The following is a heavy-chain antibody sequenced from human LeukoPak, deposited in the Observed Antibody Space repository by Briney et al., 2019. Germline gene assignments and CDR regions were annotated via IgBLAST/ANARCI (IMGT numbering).Heavy chain of an antibody. J-gene: IGHJ5*02. CDR3: ATLVGSSGWYGEGWFDP. D-gene: IGHD6-19*01. Sequence: ASVKVSCKVSGYTLTELSMHWVRQAPGKGLEWMGGLDPEDGETIYAQKFQGRVTMTEDTSTDTAYMELSSLRSEDTAVYYCATLVGSSGWYGEGWFDPWGQGTLVTASS. V-gene: IGHV1-24*01. CDR1: GYTLTELS. CDR2: LDPEDGET.